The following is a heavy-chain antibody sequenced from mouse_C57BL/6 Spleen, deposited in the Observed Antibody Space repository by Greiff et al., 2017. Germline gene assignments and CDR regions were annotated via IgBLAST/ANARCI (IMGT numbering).Heavy chain of an antibody. Sequence: QVQLKQPGAEIVKPGASVKLFCKASGYTFTSYWMHWVKQRPGRGLEWSGRIDPNSGGTKYNEKFKSKATLTVDKPSSTAYMQLSSLTSEDSAVYYCAREELGAFAYWGQGTLVTVSA. CDR3: AREELGAFAY. J-gene: IGHJ3*01. CDR1: GYTFTSYW. D-gene: IGHD4-1*01. V-gene: IGHV1-72*01. CDR2: IDPNSGGT.